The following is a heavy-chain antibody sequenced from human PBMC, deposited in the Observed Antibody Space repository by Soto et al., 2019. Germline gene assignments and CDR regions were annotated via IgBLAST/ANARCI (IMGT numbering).Heavy chain of an antibody. J-gene: IGHJ5*02. CDR3: ARDQSFTSSVYGYWWFDP. V-gene: IGHV1-69*13. CDR1: GGTFSSYA. CDR2: IIPIFGTA. D-gene: IGHD3-22*01. Sequence: SVKVSCKASGGTFSSYAINWVRQAPGQGLEWMGGIIPIFGTANYAQKFQGRVTITADESTSTVYMELSSLRSEDTAVYYCARDQSFTSSVYGYWWFDPWGQGSPVTVSS.